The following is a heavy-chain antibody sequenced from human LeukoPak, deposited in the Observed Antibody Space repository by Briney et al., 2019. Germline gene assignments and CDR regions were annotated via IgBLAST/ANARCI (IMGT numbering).Heavy chain of an antibody. D-gene: IGHD1-26*01. J-gene: IGHJ6*02. CDR1: GYSFTSYW. CDR2: IYPGDSDT. CDR3: ARDVGATLRTRDYYYYGMDV. Sequence: GESLKISCKGSGYSFTSYWIGWVRQMPGKGLEWMGIIYPGDSDTRYSPSFQGQVTISADKSISTAYLQWSSLKASDTAMYYCARDVGATLRTRDYYYYGMDVWGQGTTVTVSS. V-gene: IGHV5-51*01.